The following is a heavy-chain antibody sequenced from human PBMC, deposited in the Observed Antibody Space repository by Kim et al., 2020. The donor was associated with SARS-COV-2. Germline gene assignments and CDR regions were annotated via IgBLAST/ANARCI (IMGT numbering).Heavy chain of an antibody. CDR3: ARQSDYYYYYMDV. J-gene: IGHJ6*03. V-gene: IGHV5-51*01. Sequence: SPAFQGQVTISADKSISTAYLQWSSLKASDTAMYYCARQSDYYYYYMDVWGKGTTVTVSS.